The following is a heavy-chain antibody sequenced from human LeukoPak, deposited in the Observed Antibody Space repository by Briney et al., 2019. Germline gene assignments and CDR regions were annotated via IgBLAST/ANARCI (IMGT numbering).Heavy chain of an antibody. J-gene: IGHJ6*03. V-gene: IGHV3-21*01. CDR3: ARDPEGTSYYDFWSGYFYYMDV. D-gene: IGHD3-3*01. Sequence: PGGSLRLSCAASGFTFSSYSMNWVRQAPGKGLEWVSSISSRSSYIYYADSVKGRFTISRDNAKNSLYLQMNSLRAEDTAVYYCARDPEGTSYYDFWSGYFYYMDVWGKGTTVTVSS. CDR2: ISSRSSYI. CDR1: GFTFSSYS.